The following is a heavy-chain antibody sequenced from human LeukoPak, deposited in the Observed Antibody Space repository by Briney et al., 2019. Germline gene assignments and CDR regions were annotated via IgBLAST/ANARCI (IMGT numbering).Heavy chain of an antibody. CDR2: INPNSGGT. Sequence: ASVKVSCKASGYTFTGYYMHWVRQAPGQGLEWMGWINPNSGGTNYAQKFQGRVTMTRDTSISTAYMELSRLRSDGTAVYYCARYEILWFGESGINWFDPWGQGTLVTVSS. D-gene: IGHD3-10*01. V-gene: IGHV1-2*02. CDR3: ARYEILWFGESGINWFDP. CDR1: GYTFTGYY. J-gene: IGHJ5*02.